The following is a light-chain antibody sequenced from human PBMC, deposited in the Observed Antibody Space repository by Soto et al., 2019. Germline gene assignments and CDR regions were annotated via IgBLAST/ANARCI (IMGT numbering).Light chain of an antibody. Sequence: QSALTQPRSVSGSPGQSVTISCTGTSSDVGGYNYVSWYQQHPGKAPKLMIYDVSKRPSGVPDRISGSKSGNTASLTISGLQAEDEADYYCCSSAGSYTYVFGTGTKLTVL. CDR1: SSDVGGYNY. J-gene: IGLJ1*01. CDR3: CSSAGSYTYV. V-gene: IGLV2-11*01. CDR2: DVS.